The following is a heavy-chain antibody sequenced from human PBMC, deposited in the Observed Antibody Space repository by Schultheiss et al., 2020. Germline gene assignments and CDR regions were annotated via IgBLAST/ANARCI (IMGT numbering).Heavy chain of an antibody. V-gene: IGHV3-30*03. D-gene: IGHD1-1*01. CDR1: GITFSHHG. Sequence: GESLKIPCEASGITFSHHGMHWVRQAPGKGLEWVGVISSDGSNKYYADSLKGRFTISRDDSKDTLYLQIDSLRTEDTAVYRCARDRAWNYMDSWGQGTLVTVSS. CDR2: ISSDGSNK. J-gene: IGHJ4*02. CDR3: ARDRAWNYMDS.